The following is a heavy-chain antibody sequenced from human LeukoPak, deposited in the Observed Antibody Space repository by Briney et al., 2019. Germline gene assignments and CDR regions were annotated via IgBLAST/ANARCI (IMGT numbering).Heavy chain of an antibody. CDR3: ASGPYPAAGTDHQFDY. Sequence: SETLSLTCTVSGASISSYYWSWIRQPPGKGLEWIGYIYYRGSTNYNPSLKSRVTISVDTSKNQFSLRLSSVAAAHTAVYYCASGPYPAAGTDHQFDYWGQGTLVTVSS. V-gene: IGHV4-59*01. D-gene: IGHD6-13*01. CDR1: GASISSYY. CDR2: IYYRGST. J-gene: IGHJ4*02.